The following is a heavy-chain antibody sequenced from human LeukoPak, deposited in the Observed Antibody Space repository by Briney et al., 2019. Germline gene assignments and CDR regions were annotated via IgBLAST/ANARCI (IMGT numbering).Heavy chain of an antibody. CDR1: GYSISSGYY. CDR3: AREYSGNYGSFEY. Sequence: KPSETLPLTCTVSGYSISSGYYWGWIRQPPGKGLEWIGSIHLSGITSYNPSLKSRVTISVDTSSNQFSLKLYSVTAADTAVYYCAREYSGNYGSFEYWGQGSLVTVSS. CDR2: IHLSGIT. V-gene: IGHV4-38-2*02. J-gene: IGHJ4*02. D-gene: IGHD1-26*01.